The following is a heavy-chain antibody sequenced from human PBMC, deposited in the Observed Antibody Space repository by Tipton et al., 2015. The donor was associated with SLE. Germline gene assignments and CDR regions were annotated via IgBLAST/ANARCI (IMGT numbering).Heavy chain of an antibody. CDR3: ARGRGVVVVVAATALDY. D-gene: IGHD2-15*01. CDR1: GGTFSSYA. CDR2: IIPIFGTA. J-gene: IGHJ4*02. Sequence: QLVQSGAEVKKPGSSVKVSYKASGGTFSSYAISWVRQAPGQGLEWMGGIIPIFGTANYAQKLQGRVTMTTDTSTSTAYMELRSLRSDDTAVYYCARGRGVVVVVAATALDYWGQGTLVTVSS. V-gene: IGHV1-69*06.